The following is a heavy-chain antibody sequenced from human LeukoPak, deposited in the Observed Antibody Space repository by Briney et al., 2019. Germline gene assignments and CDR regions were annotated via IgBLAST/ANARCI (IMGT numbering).Heavy chain of an antibody. V-gene: IGHV5-51*01. CDR1: GYSFTSYW. D-gene: IGHD6-19*01. CDR3: ARLWDSSFDY. Sequence: HGESLKISCKGSGYSFTSYWIGWVRQMTGKGLEWMGIIYPGDSDTRYSPSLQGQVTISADKSISTAYLQWSSLKASDTAMYYCARLWDSSFDYWGQGTLVTVSS. J-gene: IGHJ4*02. CDR2: IYPGDSDT.